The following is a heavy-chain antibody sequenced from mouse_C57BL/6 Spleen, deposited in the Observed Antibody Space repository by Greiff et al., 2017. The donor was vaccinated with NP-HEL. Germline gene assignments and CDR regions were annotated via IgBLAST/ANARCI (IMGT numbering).Heavy chain of an antibody. CDR1: GFTFSDYY. J-gene: IGHJ4*01. D-gene: IGHD1-1*01. V-gene: IGHV5-16*01. CDR3: ARGGFYYPAAMDY. CDR2: INYDGSST. Sequence: EVKLVESEGGLVQPGSSMKLSCTASGFTFSDYYMAWVRQVPEKGLEWVANINYDGSSTYYLDSLKSRFIISRDNAKNILYLQMSSLKSEDTATYYCARGGFYYPAAMDYWGQGTSVTVSS.